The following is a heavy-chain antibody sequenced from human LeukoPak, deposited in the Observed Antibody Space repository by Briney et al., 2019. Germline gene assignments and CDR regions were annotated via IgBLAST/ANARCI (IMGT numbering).Heavy chain of an antibody. CDR2: ISYDGSNK. CDR3: AKEDYGDSPAFDY. J-gene: IGHJ4*02. Sequence: PGRSLRLSCAASGFTFSSYAMHWVRQAPGKGLEWVAVISYDGSNKYYADSVKGRFTISRDNSKNTLYLQMNSLRAEDTAVYYCAKEDYGDSPAFDYWGQGTLVTVSS. CDR1: GFTFSSYA. D-gene: IGHD4-17*01. V-gene: IGHV3-30-3*02.